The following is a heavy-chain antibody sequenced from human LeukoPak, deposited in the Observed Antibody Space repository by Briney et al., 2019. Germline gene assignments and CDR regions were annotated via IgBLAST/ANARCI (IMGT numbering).Heavy chain of an antibody. D-gene: IGHD3-3*01. CDR3: AALSTYYDFWSGYSTFDY. J-gene: IGHJ4*02. CDR2: IYYSGST. V-gene: IGHV4-59*01. Sequence: PSETLSLTCTVSGGSISSYYWSWIRQPPGKGLEWIGYIYYSGSTNYNPSLKGRVTISVDTSKNQFSLKLSSVTAADTAVYYCAALSTYYDFWSGYSTFDYWGQGTLVTVSS. CDR1: GGSISSYY.